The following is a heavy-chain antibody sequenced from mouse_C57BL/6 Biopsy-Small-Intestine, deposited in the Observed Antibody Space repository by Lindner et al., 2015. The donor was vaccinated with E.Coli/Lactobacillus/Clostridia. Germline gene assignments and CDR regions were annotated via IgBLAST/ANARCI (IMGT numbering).Heavy chain of an antibody. Sequence: VQLQESGPELVKPGASVKISCKASGYSFTDFNMNWVKQSNRKSLEWIGRIYPGDGDTNYNGKFKGKATLTADKSSSTAYMQLSSLTSEDSAVYFCARSYYYGSSRDVWGTGTTVTVSS. J-gene: IGHJ1*03. CDR1: GYSFTDFN. D-gene: IGHD1-1*01. CDR3: ARSYYYGSSRDV. V-gene: IGHV1-80*01. CDR2: IYPGDGDT.